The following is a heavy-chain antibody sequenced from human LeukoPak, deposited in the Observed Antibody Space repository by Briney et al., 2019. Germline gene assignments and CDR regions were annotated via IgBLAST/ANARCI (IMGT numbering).Heavy chain of an antibody. Sequence: PGGSLRLSCAASGFTFSSYGMHWVRQAPGKGLEWVAVISYDGSNKYYADSVKGRFTISRDNSKNTLYLQMNSLRAEDTAVYYCAKDAGGSWDYYYGMDVWGQGTTVTVSS. CDR3: AKDAGGSWDYYYGMDV. J-gene: IGHJ6*02. D-gene: IGHD1-14*01. CDR1: GFTFSSYG. CDR2: ISYDGSNK. V-gene: IGHV3-30*18.